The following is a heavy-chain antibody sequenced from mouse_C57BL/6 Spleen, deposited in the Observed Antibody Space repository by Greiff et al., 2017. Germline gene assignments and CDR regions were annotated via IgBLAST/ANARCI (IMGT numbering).Heavy chain of an antibody. CDR2: IYPGDGDT. V-gene: IGHV1-82*01. D-gene: IGHD2-2*01. J-gene: IGHJ3*01. CDR1: GYAFSSSW. CDR3: ASSDGYEV. Sequence: VTLLESGPELVKPGASVKISCKASGYAFSSSWMHWVKQRPGKGLEWIGRIYPGDGDTNYNGKFKGKATLTADKSSSTAYMQRSSLTSEDSEVYFCASSDGYEVWGQGTLVTVSA.